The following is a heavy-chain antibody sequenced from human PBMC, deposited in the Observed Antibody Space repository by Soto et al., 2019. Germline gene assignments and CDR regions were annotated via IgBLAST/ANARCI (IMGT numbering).Heavy chain of an antibody. CDR2: ISWNSGSI. CDR1: GFTFDDYA. CDR3: AKDKYCSGGSCYFDY. D-gene: IGHD2-15*01. V-gene: IGHV3-9*01. Sequence: EVQLVESGGGLVQPGRSLRLSCAASGFTFDDYAMNWVRQAPGKGLEWVSGISWNSGSIGYADSVKGRFTISRDNAKNSLYLQMNSLRAEDTALYYCAKDKYCSGGSCYFDYWGQGTLVTVSS. J-gene: IGHJ4*02.